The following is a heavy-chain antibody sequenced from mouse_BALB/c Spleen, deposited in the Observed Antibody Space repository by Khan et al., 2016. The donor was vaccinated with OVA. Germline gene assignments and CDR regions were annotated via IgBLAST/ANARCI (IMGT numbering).Heavy chain of an antibody. Sequence: VQLKESGPGLVAPSQSLSITCTVSGFSLTDYGINWVRQPPGKGLEWLGMIWGDGSTDYNSALKSRLSISKDNSKSQVFLKMNSLQTDDSARYYCAKKRRLGGFAYWGQGTLVTVSA. CDR3: AKKRRLGGFAY. J-gene: IGHJ3*01. CDR2: IWGDGST. D-gene: IGHD3-3*01. V-gene: IGHV2-6-7*01. CDR1: GFSLTDYG.